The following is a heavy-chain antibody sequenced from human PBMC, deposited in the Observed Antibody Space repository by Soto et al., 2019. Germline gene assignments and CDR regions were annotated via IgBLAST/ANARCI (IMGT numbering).Heavy chain of an antibody. V-gene: IGHV3-23*01. Sequence: GGSLRLSCAASGLTFSSYAMSWVRQAPGEGLEWVSRISGNGDTTYYADSVKGRFTISRDNSKNTLYLQMNSLRAEDTAVYYCAKNGIVTFGGVIVLGSYYYYMDVWGKGTTVTVSS. D-gene: IGHD3-16*02. CDR1: GLTFSSYA. CDR2: ISGNGDTT. J-gene: IGHJ6*03. CDR3: AKNGIVTFGGVIVLGSYYYYMDV.